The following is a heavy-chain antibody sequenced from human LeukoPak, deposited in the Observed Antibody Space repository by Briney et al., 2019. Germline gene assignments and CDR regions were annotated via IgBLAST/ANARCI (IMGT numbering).Heavy chain of an antibody. V-gene: IGHV4-34*01. J-gene: IGHJ6*03. Sequence: SETLSLTCDVYGGSFSGYSWTWIRQPPGKGLEWIGEINRSGSPNYNPSLKSRVTISLDTSKTQFSLKLSSVTAADTAVYFCARAVEEISSSYFYYYHMDVWVKGTTVTVSS. CDR2: INRSGSP. CDR3: ARAVEEISSSYFYYYHMDV. CDR1: GGSFSGYS. D-gene: IGHD6-6*01.